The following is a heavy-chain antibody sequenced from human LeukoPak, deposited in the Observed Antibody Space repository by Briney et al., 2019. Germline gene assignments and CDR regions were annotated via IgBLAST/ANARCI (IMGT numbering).Heavy chain of an antibody. Sequence: SETLSLTCTVSGGSTSSSTYHWGWIRQPPGKGLEWIGESNHSGSTNYNPSLKSRVTISVNTSKNQFSLKLSSVTAADTAVYYCARYPHRSSFVRRVAFDIWGQGTMVTVSS. V-gene: IGHV4-39*07. CDR2: SNHSGST. D-gene: IGHD6-13*01. CDR3: ARYPHRSSFVRRVAFDI. J-gene: IGHJ3*02. CDR1: GGSTSSSTYH.